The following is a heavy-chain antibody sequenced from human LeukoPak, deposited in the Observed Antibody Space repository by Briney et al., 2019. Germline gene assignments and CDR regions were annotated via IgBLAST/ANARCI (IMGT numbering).Heavy chain of an antibody. V-gene: IGHV3-7*01. Sequence: GWSLALSCPPSGFTFSSHWMSWVRQAPGDGREWVANIKQYGCEKYYVDSVKGQFTISRDNAKNSLYLQMNRLRAEGTAVYYCASAYCSGGSCYSPDKHYGMDVWGQGTTVTVSS. CDR1: GFTFSSHW. D-gene: IGHD2-15*01. CDR2: IKQYGCEK. CDR3: ASAYCSGGSCYSPDKHYGMDV. J-gene: IGHJ6*02.